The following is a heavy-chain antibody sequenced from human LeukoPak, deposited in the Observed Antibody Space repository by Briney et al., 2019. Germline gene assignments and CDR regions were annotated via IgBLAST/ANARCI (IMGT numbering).Heavy chain of an antibody. J-gene: IGHJ5*02. CDR3: ARDGVDYYGSGSYIWFDP. D-gene: IGHD3-10*01. Sequence: GGSLRLSCAASGFTFSSYSMNWVRQAPGKGLEWVSYISSSSSTIYYADSVKGRFTISRDNAKNSLYLQMNSLRAEDTAVYYCARDGVDYYGSGSYIWFDPWGQGTLVTVSS. CDR1: GFTFSSYS. V-gene: IGHV3-48*01. CDR2: ISSSSSTI.